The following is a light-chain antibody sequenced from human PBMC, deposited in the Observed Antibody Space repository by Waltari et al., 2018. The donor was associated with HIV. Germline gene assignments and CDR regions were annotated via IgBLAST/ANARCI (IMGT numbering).Light chain of an antibody. V-gene: IGLV2-23*02. Sequence: QSALTQSASVSGSPGQSITISCTGTSSDVGASTLGSLYPQHPGEVPKLLIYEVPKRPSGVSTRFSGSKSANTASLTISGLQAEDEADYYCCSYAGSGLVFGGGTKLTVL. CDR1: SSDVGASTL. CDR2: EVP. CDR3: CSYAGSGLV. J-gene: IGLJ3*02.